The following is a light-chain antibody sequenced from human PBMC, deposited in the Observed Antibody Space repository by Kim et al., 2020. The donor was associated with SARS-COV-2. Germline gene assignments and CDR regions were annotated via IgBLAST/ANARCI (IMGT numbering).Light chain of an antibody. J-gene: IGLJ2*01. V-gene: IGLV1-40*01. CDR3: QSYDSSLSGSV. CDR1: SSTIGAGYD. CDR2: GNS. Sequence: QRATIPCTGSSSTIGAGYDVHWYQQLPGTAPKLLLYGNSNRPSGVPDRFSGSKSGTSASLAITGLQAEDEADYYCQSYDSSLSGSVFGGGTQLTVL.